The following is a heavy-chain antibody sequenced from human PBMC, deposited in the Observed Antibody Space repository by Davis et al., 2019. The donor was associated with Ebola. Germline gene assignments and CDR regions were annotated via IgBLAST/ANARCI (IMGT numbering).Heavy chain of an antibody. V-gene: IGHV3-23*01. CDR1: GFTFKNYY. CDR2: LSANLGRA. J-gene: IGHJ4*02. D-gene: IGHD3-22*01. Sequence: PGGSLRLSCAASGFTFKNYYMNWVRQAPGKGLEWVASLSANLGRAYYAESVKGRFTISRDSSLYLQITGLRVDDTALYYCAKDSSAWDFDSWGQGTLVTVSS. CDR3: AKDSSAWDFDS.